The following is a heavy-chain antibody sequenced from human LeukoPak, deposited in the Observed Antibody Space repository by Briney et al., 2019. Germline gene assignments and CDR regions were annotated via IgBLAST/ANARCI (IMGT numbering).Heavy chain of an antibody. Sequence: SETLSLTCAVYGGSFSGYYWSWIRQPPGKGLEWIGYIYYSGSTNYNPSLKSRVTISVDTSKNQFSLKLSSVIAADTAVYYCARGYSYGPYYFDYWGQGTLVTVSS. CDR3: ARGYSYGPYYFDY. J-gene: IGHJ4*02. D-gene: IGHD5-18*01. CDR2: IYYSGST. V-gene: IGHV4-59*01. CDR1: GGSFSGYY.